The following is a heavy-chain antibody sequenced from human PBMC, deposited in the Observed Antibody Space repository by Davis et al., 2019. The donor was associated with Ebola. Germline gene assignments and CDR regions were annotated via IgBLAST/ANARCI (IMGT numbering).Heavy chain of an antibody. CDR2: ISSSSSTI. Sequence: GGSLRLSCAASGFTFSNAWMSWVRQAPGKGLEWVSYISSSSSTIYYADSVKGRFTISRDNAKNSLYLQMNSLRAEDTAVYYCARESAAVHFDYWGQGTLVTVSS. V-gene: IGHV3-48*01. D-gene: IGHD4-17*01. CDR1: GFTFSNAW. CDR3: ARESAAVHFDY. J-gene: IGHJ4*02.